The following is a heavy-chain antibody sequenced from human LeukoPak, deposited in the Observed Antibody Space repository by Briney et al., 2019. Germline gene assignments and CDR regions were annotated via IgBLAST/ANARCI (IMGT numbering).Heavy chain of an antibody. CDR3: ARRPGPYDSSGYCFDY. J-gene: IGHJ4*02. D-gene: IGHD3-22*01. CDR1: GYIFTSYA. V-gene: IGHV1-18*01. CDR2: ISAYNGNT. Sequence: ASVKVSCKASGYIFTSYAMNWVRQAPGQGLEWMGWISAYNGNTNYAQKLQGRVTMTTDTSTSTAYMELRSLRSDDTAVYYCARRPGPYDSSGYCFDYWGQGTLVTVSS.